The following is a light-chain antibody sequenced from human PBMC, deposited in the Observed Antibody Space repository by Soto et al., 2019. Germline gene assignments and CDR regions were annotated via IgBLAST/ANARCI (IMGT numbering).Light chain of an antibody. CDR1: QSVSSY. V-gene: IGKV3-11*01. CDR2: DAS. J-gene: IGKJ3*01. CDR3: PQRNTCS. Sequence: EIVLTQSPATLSLSPGERATLSCRASQSVSSYLAWYQQKPCQAPMLLSYDASNSATGIPARFSGSGSGTHFTVTISRLETEDFAADYCPQRNTCSFGPGTKVDIK.